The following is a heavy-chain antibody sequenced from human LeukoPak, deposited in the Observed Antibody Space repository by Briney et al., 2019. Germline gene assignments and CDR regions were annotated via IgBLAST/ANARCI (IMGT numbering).Heavy chain of an antibody. CDR1: GGSFSGYY. Sequence: SETLSLTCAVYGGSFSGYYWSWIRQPPGKGVEWIGEINHSGSTNYNPSLKSRVTISVDTSKNQFSLKLSSVTAADTAVYYCARGRGYGNSYYFDYWGQGTLVTVSS. V-gene: IGHV4-34*01. D-gene: IGHD5-12*01. J-gene: IGHJ4*02. CDR2: INHSGST. CDR3: ARGRGYGNSYYFDY.